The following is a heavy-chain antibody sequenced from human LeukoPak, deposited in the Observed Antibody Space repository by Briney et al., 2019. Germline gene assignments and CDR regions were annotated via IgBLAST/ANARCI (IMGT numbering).Heavy chain of an antibody. V-gene: IGHV6-1*01. D-gene: IGHD3-10*01. Sequence: SQTLSLTCAISGDIVSSNSAAWNWIRQSPSRGLEWLGRTYYRSKWYNDYAVSVKSRITINPDTSKSQFSLQLNSVTPEDTAVYYCARDTRYGSGSYYSWFDPWGQGTLVTVSS. J-gene: IGHJ5*02. CDR3: ARDTRYGSGSYYSWFDP. CDR1: GDIVSSNSAA. CDR2: TYYRSKWYN.